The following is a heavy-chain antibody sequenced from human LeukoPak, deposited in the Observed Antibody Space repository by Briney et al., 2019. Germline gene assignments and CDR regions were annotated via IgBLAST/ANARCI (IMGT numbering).Heavy chain of an antibody. V-gene: IGHV3-21*01. Sequence: GGSLRLSCAASGFTLSSYSMNWVRQAPGKGLEWVSSISSSSSYIYYADSVKGRFTISRDNAKNSLYLQMNSLRAEDTAVYYCARDLFSIAVAGDYWGQGTLVTVSS. CDR2: ISSSSSYI. D-gene: IGHD6-19*01. J-gene: IGHJ4*02. CDR1: GFTLSSYS. CDR3: ARDLFSIAVAGDY.